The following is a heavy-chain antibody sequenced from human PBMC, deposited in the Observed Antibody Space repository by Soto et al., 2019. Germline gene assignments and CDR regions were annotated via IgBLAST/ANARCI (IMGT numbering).Heavy chain of an antibody. CDR3: ARAPALGSGSYYNSPYYMDV. D-gene: IGHD3-10*01. V-gene: IGHV1-8*01. CDR1: GYTFISYD. CDR2: MNPSSGNT. J-gene: IGHJ6*03. Sequence: QVQLVQSGAEVKMPGASVKVSCKASGYTFISYDINWVRQATGQGLEWMGWMNPSSGNTGLAQKFQGRVTMTRNTSISTASMELSSLRSEDTAVYYCARAPALGSGSYYNSPYYMDVWGRGTTVTVSS.